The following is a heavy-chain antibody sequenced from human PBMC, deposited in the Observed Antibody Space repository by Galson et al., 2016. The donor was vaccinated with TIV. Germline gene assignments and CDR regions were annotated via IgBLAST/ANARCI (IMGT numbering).Heavy chain of an antibody. Sequence: SLRLSCAASGFTFSTYGMQWVRQAPGKGLEWVAAIWFDGSNKYYGDSVKGRFTISRDNSKNTLYLQMNSLRAEDTALYFCAKFAMLGKIAIHFDYWGQGTLLTVSS. D-gene: IGHD2-2*02. CDR1: GFTFSTYG. CDR2: IWFDGSNK. V-gene: IGHV3-33*06. J-gene: IGHJ4*02. CDR3: AKFAMLGKIAIHFDY.